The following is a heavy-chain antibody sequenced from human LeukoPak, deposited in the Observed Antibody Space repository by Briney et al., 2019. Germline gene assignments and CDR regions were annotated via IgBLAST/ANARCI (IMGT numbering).Heavy chain of an antibody. V-gene: IGHV4-34*01. D-gene: IGHD2-15*01. CDR3: ARGHKRLGYCSGGSCPLYGMDV. CDR1: GGSFSGYY. Sequence: SETLSLTCAVYGGSFSGYYWSWIRQPPGEGLEWIGEINHSGSTNYNPSLKSRVTISVDTSKNQFSLKLSSVTAADTAVYYCARGHKRLGYCSGGSCPLYGMDVWGKGTTVTVSS. J-gene: IGHJ6*04. CDR2: INHSGST.